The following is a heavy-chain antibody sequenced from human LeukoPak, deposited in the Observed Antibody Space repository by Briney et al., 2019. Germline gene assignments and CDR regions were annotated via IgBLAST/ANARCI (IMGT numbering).Heavy chain of an antibody. CDR3: AGEGVYNTQTPFPI. CDR2: IYYSGST. V-gene: IGHV4-31*03. D-gene: IGHD3-10*01. Sequence: SQTLSLTCTVSGGSISSGGYYWSWIRQHPGKGLEWIGYIYYSGSTYYNPSLKSRVTISVDTSKNQFSLNLSSVTAADTAVYYCAGEGVYNTQTPFPIWGQGTMVTVSS. J-gene: IGHJ3*02. CDR1: GGSISSGGYY.